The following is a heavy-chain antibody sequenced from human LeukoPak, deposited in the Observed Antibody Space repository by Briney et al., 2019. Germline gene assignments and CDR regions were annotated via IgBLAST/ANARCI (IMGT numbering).Heavy chain of an antibody. CDR2: ISSSGSTI. CDR3: ARGGQAGTGHY. J-gene: IGHJ4*02. D-gene: IGHD3/OR15-3a*01. V-gene: IGHV3-48*03. Sequence: GGSLRLSCAASGFTFSSSEMNWVRQAPGKGLEWVSYISSSGSTIYYADSVKGRFTISRDNAKNLLYLEMNSLRAEDTAFYYCARGGQAGTGHYWGQRTLVTVST. CDR1: GFTFSSSE.